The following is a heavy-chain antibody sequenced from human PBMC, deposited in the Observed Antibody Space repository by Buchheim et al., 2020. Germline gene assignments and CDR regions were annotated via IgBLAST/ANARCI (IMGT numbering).Heavy chain of an antibody. CDR2: ISYDGSNK. D-gene: IGHD6-19*01. V-gene: IGHV3-30-3*01. Sequence: QVQLVESGGGVVQPGRSLRLSCAASGFTFSSYAMHWVRQAPGKGLEWGAVISYDGSNKYYADSVKGRFTISRDNSKNTLSLQMNSLRAEDTAVYYCARLASGWGGYYYYGMDVWGQGTT. CDR3: ARLASGWGGYYYYGMDV. J-gene: IGHJ6*02. CDR1: GFTFSSYA.